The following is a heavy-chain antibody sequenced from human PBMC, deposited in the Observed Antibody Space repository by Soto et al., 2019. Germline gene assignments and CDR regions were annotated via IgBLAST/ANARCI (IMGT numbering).Heavy chain of an antibody. CDR1: GGSISSVDYY. J-gene: IGHJ4*02. CDR2: VYYSGST. CDR3: ARGSATYYYDRRSFDY. D-gene: IGHD3-22*01. Sequence: QVQLQESGPGLVKPSQTLSLTCTVSGGSISSVDYYWSWIRQPPGKVLEWIGYVYYSGSTYYNPSFKSRVTISVDTSKNQFSLKLSSVAAADTAVYYCARGSATYYYDRRSFDYWGQGTLVTVSS. V-gene: IGHV4-30-4*01.